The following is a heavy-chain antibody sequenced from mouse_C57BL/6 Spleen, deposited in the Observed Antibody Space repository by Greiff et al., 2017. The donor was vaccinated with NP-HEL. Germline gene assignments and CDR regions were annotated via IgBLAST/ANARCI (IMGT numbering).Heavy chain of an antibody. J-gene: IGHJ2*01. D-gene: IGHD2-3*01. Sequence: QVQLKQPGAELVKPGASVKLSCKASGYTFTSYWMQWVKQRPGQGLEWIGEIDPSDSYTNYNQKFKGKATLTVDTSSSTAYMQLSSLTSEDSAVYYCARSLLSYFDYWGQGTTLTVSS. CDR1: GYTFTSYW. CDR3: ARSLLSYFDY. V-gene: IGHV1-50*01. CDR2: IDPSDSYT.